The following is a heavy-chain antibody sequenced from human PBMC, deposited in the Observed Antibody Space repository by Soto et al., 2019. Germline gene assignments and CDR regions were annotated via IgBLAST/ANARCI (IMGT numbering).Heavy chain of an antibody. D-gene: IGHD6-6*01. Sequence: QVQLQQSGPGLVKPSQTLSLTCAISGDSVSSNSAAWNWIRQSPSRGLEWLGRTYYRSNWYNDYAVSVKGRITISPDTSKNQRSLLLNSVTPEDTAVYYCAGEKIAPRPPFYYYYGLDVWGQGTTVTVSS. V-gene: IGHV6-1*01. CDR2: TYYRSNWYN. CDR3: AGEKIAPRPPFYYYYGLDV. J-gene: IGHJ6*02. CDR1: GDSVSSNSAA.